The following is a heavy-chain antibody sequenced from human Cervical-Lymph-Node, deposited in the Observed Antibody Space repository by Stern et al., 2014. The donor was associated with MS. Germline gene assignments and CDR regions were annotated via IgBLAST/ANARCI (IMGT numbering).Heavy chain of an antibody. J-gene: IGHJ6*02. D-gene: IGHD3-10*01. Sequence: EVQLVESGGGLVQPGRSLRLSCAASGFRFGEYAMHWVRQVPGKGLEWLSGISWSSSSRGYAGSVEGRLTISRDNAKNSLYLQMNSLRVEDTALYYCAKDMYSGGSGSYYHGMDVWGQGTMVTVSS. CDR3: AKDMYSGGSGSYYHGMDV. CDR2: ISWSSSSR. V-gene: IGHV3-9*01. CDR1: GFRFGEYA.